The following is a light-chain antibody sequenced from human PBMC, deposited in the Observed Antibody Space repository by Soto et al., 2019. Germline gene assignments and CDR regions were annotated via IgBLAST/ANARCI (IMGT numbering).Light chain of an antibody. CDR1: NIGNKN. Sequence: SYELTQPPSVSVAPGKTARITCGGNNIGNKNVHWYQQTPGQAPVLVIYYDSDRPSGIPERFSGSNSGNTATLTISRVEAGDEADYYCQVWDSSSDHYVFGTGTKVTVL. J-gene: IGLJ1*01. CDR2: YDS. V-gene: IGLV3-21*04. CDR3: QVWDSSSDHYV.